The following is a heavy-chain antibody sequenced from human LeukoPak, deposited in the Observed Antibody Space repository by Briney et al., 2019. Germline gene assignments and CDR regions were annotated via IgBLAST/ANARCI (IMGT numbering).Heavy chain of an antibody. CDR1: GFSLSTSGVG. Sequence: SGPTKVKPTQTLTLTCTFSGFSLSTSGVGVGWIRQPPGKALEWLALIYWDDDKRYNPSLKSRLTITKDTSENQVVLTMTNMDPVDTATYYCAHRPDYYDSTGYHQNFDYWGHVTMVTVSS. V-gene: IGHV2-5*02. CDR2: IYWDDDK. CDR3: AHRPDYYDSTGYHQNFDY. D-gene: IGHD3-22*01. J-gene: IGHJ4*01.